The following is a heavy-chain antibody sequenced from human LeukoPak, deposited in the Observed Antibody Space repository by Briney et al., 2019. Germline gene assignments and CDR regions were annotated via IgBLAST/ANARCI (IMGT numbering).Heavy chain of an antibody. D-gene: IGHD3-16*01. V-gene: IGHV3-33*01. J-gene: IGHJ4*02. Sequence: RGSLRLSCAASGFTFSSYGMHWVRQAPGKGLEWVAVIWYDGSNKYYADSVKGRFTISRDNSKNTLYLQMNSLRAEDTAVYYCARDLARGSFDYWGQGTLVTVSS. CDR2: IWYDGSNK. CDR3: ARDLARGSFDY. CDR1: GFTFSSYG.